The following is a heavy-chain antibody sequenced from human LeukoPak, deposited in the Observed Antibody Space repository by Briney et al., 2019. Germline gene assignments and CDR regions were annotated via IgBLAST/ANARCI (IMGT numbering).Heavy chain of an antibody. V-gene: IGHV4-39*07. J-gene: IGHJ4*02. Sequence: SETLSLTCTVSGGSISSSSYYWGWIRQPPGKGLEWIGSIYYSGSTYYNPSLKSRVTISVDTSKNQFSLKLSSVTAADTAVYYCARDRRWLEPYYFDYWGQGTLVTVSS. CDR2: IYYSGST. D-gene: IGHD6-19*01. CDR3: ARDRRWLEPYYFDY. CDR1: GGSISSSSYY.